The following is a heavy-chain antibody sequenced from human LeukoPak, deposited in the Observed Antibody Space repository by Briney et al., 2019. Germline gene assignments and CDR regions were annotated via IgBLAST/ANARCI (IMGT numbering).Heavy chain of an antibody. J-gene: IGHJ4*02. D-gene: IGHD5-24*01. CDR2: VESNGRNT. CDR1: GFTFSTSW. Sequence: GGSLSLSCAASGFTFSTSWIHWVRQAPGKGLVWVSRVESNGRNTIYADSVKGRFTISRDNRKNTLYLQMNSLRAEDTAVYYCARDGSAYNFDYWGQGTLVTVSS. CDR3: ARDGSAYNFDY. V-gene: IGHV3-74*01.